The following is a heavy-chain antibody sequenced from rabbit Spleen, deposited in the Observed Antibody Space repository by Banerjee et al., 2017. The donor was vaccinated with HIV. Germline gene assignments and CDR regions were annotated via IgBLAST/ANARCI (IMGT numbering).Heavy chain of an antibody. D-gene: IGHD8-1*01. V-gene: IGHV1S43*01. CDR2: IYVTSGSK. Sequence: QEQLVESGGGLVQPGGTLTLTCKASGISFGSRDDMCWVRQAPGKGLELVGCIYVTSGSKWYSSWGNGRCTISRRTSLNTVDLKMTSLTAADTATYFCARNSENYVGSSYLDLWGPGTLVTVS. J-gene: IGHJ4*01. CDR3: ARNSENYVGSSYLDL. CDR1: GISFGSRDD.